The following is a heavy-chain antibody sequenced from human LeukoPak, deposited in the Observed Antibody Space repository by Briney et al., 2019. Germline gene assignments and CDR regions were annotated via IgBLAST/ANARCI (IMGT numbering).Heavy chain of an antibody. Sequence: GASVKVSCKAFGYTFTSFYMHWVRQAPGQGLEWMGIINPSSGSTSYAQKFQGTVTMTRDTSTSTVYMELSSLRSGDTAVYYCARGGTARGYSFGIVEYWGQGTLVAVSS. D-gene: IGHD5-18*01. CDR2: INPSSGST. J-gene: IGHJ4*02. CDR3: ARGGTARGYSFGIVEY. CDR1: GYTFTSFY. V-gene: IGHV1-46*01.